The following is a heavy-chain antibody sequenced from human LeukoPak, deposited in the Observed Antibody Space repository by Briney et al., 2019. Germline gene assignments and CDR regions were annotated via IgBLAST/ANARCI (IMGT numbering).Heavy chain of an antibody. CDR3: AKAREAYSSGWYAFDY. D-gene: IGHD6-19*01. V-gene: IGHV3-30*18. J-gene: IGHJ4*02. Sequence: GGSLRLSCAASGFTFSSYGMHWVRQAPGKGLEWVAVISYDGSNKYYADSVKGRFTISRDNSKNTLYLQMNSLRAEDTAVYYCAKAREAYSSGWYAFDYWGQGTLVTVSS. CDR1: GFTFSSYG. CDR2: ISYDGSNK.